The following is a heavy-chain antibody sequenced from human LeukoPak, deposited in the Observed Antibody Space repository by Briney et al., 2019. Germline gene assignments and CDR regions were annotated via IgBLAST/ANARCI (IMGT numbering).Heavy chain of an antibody. D-gene: IGHD6-19*01. CDR2: ISPDGSST. Sequence: GGSLRLSCAASGFTFPNFWMHWVRQAPGKGLVWVSRISPDGSSTTYADSVKGRFTVSRDNAKNTLYLQMDSLRAEDTAVYHCARLTVTGTNYWGQGTLVTVSS. V-gene: IGHV3-74*01. CDR3: ARLTVTGTNY. J-gene: IGHJ4*02. CDR1: GFTFPNFW.